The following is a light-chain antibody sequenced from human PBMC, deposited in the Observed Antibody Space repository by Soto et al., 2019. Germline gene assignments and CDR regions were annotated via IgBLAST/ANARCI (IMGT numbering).Light chain of an antibody. CDR1: SSNIGSNT. V-gene: IGLV1-44*01. CDR3: AAWDDSLNAL. J-gene: IGLJ2*01. CDR2: SNN. Sequence: QSVLTQPPSASGTPGQRVTISCSGSSSNIGSNTVNWYQQLPGTAPKLLIYSNNQRPSGFPDRFSGSKSGTSASLAISGLQSEDEADYYCAAWDDSLNALFGGGTKVTVL.